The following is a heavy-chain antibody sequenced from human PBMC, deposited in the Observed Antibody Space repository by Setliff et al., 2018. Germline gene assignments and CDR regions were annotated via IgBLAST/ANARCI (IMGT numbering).Heavy chain of an antibody. Sequence: SETLSLTCSVSGTSLDSIANGNQFWGWIRQPAGKGLEWIGQIFMSGSTDYDPSFESRVTISLDMSKNQFFLRLNSVTAADTAVYYCARGGTFRYFDFWGQGTLVTVSS. D-gene: IGHD5-12*01. CDR3: ARGGTFRYFDF. CDR2: IFMSGST. J-gene: IGHJ4*02. V-gene: IGHV4-61*10. CDR1: GTSLDSIANGNQF.